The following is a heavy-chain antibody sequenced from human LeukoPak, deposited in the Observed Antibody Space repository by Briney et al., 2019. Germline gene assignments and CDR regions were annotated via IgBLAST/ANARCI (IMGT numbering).Heavy chain of an antibody. CDR3: ARCYAVSYYYYYMDV. J-gene: IGHJ6*03. D-gene: IGHD2-2*01. V-gene: IGHV1-69*13. CDR1: GGTLSSYA. CDR2: IIPIFGTA. Sequence: SVKVSCKASGGTLSSYAISWVRQAPGQGLEWMGGIIPIFGTANYAQKFQGRVTITADESTSTAYMELSSLRSEDTAVYYCARCYAVSYYYYYMDVWGKGTTVTVSS.